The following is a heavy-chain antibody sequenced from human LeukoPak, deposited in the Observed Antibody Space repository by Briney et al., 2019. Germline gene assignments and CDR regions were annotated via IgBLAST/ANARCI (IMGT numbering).Heavy chain of an antibody. D-gene: IGHD1-14*01. V-gene: IGHV3-21*01. CDR2: ISSSSSYI. CDR1: GFTFSSYS. Sequence: PGGSLRLSCAASGFTFSSYSMNWVRQAPGKGLEWVSSISSSSSYIYYADSVKGRFTISRDNAKNSLYLQMNSLRAEDTAVYYCARDSPPVETIHYYFDYWGQGTLVTVSS. CDR3: ARDSPPVETIHYYFDY. J-gene: IGHJ4*02.